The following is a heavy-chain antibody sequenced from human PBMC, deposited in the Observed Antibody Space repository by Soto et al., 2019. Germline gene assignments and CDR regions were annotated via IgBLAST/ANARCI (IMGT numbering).Heavy chain of an antibody. V-gene: IGHV3-66*01. Sequence: GGSLRLSCAASGFTVSSNYMSWVRQAPGKGLEWVSVIYSGGSTYYADSVKGRFTISRDNSKNTLYLQMNSLRAEDTAVYYCARVNDILTGYYFDYWGQGTLVTVSS. CDR2: IYSGGST. CDR3: ARVNDILTGYYFDY. J-gene: IGHJ4*02. CDR1: GFTVSSNY. D-gene: IGHD3-9*01.